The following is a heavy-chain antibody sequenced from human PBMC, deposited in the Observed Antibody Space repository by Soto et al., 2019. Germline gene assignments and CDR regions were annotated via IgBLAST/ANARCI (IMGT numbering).Heavy chain of an antibody. CDR1: GFTFSSYA. D-gene: IGHD3-9*01. J-gene: IGHJ4*02. CDR3: AKDSRVLRYFDWQHPIDY. CDR2: ISGSGGST. Sequence: AGGSLRLSCAASGFTFSSYAMSWVRQAPGKGLEWVSAISGSGGSTYYADSVKGRFTISRDNSKNTLYLQMNSLRAEDTAVYYCAKDSRVLRYFDWQHPIDYWGQGTLVTVSS. V-gene: IGHV3-23*01.